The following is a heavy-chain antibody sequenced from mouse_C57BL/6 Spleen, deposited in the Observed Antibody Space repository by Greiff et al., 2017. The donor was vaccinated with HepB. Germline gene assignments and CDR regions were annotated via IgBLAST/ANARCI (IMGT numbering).Heavy chain of an antibody. V-gene: IGHV1-66*01. J-gene: IGHJ4*01. CDR3: ARYHYYGSSSYAMDY. D-gene: IGHD1-1*01. CDR2: IYPGSGNT. Sequence: VQLQQSGPELVKPGASVKISCKASGYSFTSYYIHWVKQRPGQGLEWIGWIYPGSGNTKYNEKFKGKATLTADTSSSTAYMQLSSLTSEDSAVYYCARYHYYGSSSYAMDYWGQGTSVTVSS. CDR1: GYSFTSYY.